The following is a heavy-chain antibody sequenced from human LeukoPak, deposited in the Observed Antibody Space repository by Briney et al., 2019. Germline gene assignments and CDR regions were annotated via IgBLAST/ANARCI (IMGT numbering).Heavy chain of an antibody. D-gene: IGHD3-10*01. CDR2: ISSSSSTI. CDR1: GFTFSTYS. V-gene: IGHV3-48*01. J-gene: IGHJ4*02. Sequence: PGGSLRLSCAASGFTFSTYSMNWVRQAPGKGLEWVSYISSSSSTIYYADSVKGRFTISRDNAKNSLYLQMNSLRAEDTAVYYCRWFATKIDYWGQGTLVTVSS. CDR3: RWFATKIDY.